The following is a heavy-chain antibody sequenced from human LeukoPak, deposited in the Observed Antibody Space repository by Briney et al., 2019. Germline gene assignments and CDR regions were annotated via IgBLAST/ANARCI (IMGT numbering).Heavy chain of an antibody. V-gene: IGHV1-8*03. J-gene: IGHJ5*02. CDR1: GYTFTSYY. CDR3: ARGPRRCSSTSCYLFDP. D-gene: IGHD2-2*01. CDR2: MNPNSGNT. Sequence: GASVKVSCKASGYTFTSYYMHWVRQATGQGLEWMGWMNPNSGNTGYAQKFQGRVTITRNTSISTAYMELSSLRSEDTAVYYCARGPRRCSSTSCYLFDPWGQGTLVTVSS.